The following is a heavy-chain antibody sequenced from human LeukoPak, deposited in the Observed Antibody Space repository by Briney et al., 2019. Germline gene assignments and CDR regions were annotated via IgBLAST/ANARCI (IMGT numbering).Heavy chain of an antibody. J-gene: IGHJ5*02. CDR2: ISSSSKI. D-gene: IGHD6-6*01. CDR3: ARSANPGVHDFDP. CDR1: GFAFSSYA. Sequence: PGGSLRLSCTASGFAFSSYAMAWVRQAPGKGLEWPSYISSSSKINYADSVKGRFTISRGNAKNSLYLQMISLRDEDTAVYYCARSANPGVHDFDPWGQGTLVTVSS. V-gene: IGHV3-48*02.